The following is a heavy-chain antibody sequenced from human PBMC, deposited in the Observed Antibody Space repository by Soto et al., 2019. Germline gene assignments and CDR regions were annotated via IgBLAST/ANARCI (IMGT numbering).Heavy chain of an antibody. CDR1: GYTLTELS. V-gene: IGHV1-24*01. J-gene: IGHJ5*02. Sequence: ASVKVSCKVSGYTLTELSMHWVRQAPGKGLEWMGGFDPEDGETIYAQKFQGRVTMTEDTSTDTSYMELSSLRSEDTAVYYCGTEYYDTLRFDPWGQGTLVTVSS. CDR2: FDPEDGET. CDR3: GTEYYDTLRFDP. D-gene: IGHD3-3*01.